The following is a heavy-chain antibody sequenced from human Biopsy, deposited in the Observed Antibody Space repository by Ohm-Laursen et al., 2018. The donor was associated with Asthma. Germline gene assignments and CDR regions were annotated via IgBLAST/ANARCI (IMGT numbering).Heavy chain of an antibody. J-gene: IGHJ4*02. CDR3: ARSYDTDSYPVLVLDY. CDR1: GGSFSNFA. D-gene: IGHD3-22*01. V-gene: IGHV1-69*04. Sequence: VKVSCKVSGGSFSNFAFSWVRQAPGHGLEWMGTILTKFDITSYAEKFQGRVTITADKSTSTTYMELSRLRSEDTAVYYCARSYDTDSYPVLVLDYWGQGTLVTVSS. CDR2: ILTKFDIT.